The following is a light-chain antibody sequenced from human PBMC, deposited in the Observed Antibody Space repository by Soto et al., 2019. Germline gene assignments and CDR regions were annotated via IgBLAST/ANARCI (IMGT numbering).Light chain of an antibody. V-gene: IGKV3-20*01. CDR2: GAS. Sequence: EFVLTQSAGTLSLSPGERATLSCRASQSVGSNYLAWYQQKPGQAPRLLIYGASSRATGIADRFSGSGSGTDFTLTISRLEPEDFALYYCQQYGYSPITFGQGTRLEIK. CDR3: QQYGYSPIT. CDR1: QSVGSNY. J-gene: IGKJ5*01.